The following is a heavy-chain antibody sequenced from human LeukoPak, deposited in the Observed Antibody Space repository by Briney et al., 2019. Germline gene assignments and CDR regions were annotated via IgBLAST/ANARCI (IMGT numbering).Heavy chain of an antibody. D-gene: IGHD2-2*01. Sequence: SVKVSCKASGGTFSSYAISWVRQAPGQGLEWMGGIIPIFGTANYAQKFQGRVTITADESTSTAYMELSSLRSEDTSVYYCARDRSKYCSSTSCYFMGWFDPWGQGTLVTVSS. CDR2: IIPIFGTA. CDR3: ARDRSKYCSSTSCYFMGWFDP. V-gene: IGHV1-69*13. J-gene: IGHJ5*02. CDR1: GGTFSSYA.